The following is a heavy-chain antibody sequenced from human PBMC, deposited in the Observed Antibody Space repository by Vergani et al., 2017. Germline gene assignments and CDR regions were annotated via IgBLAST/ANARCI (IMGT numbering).Heavy chain of an antibody. V-gene: IGHV3-30*18. J-gene: IGHJ4*02. Sequence: QVQLVESGGGVVQPGRSLRLSCAASGFTFSSYGMHWVRQAPGKGLEWVAVISYDGSNKYYADSVKGRFTISRDNSKNTLYLQMNSLRAEDTAVYYCAKEGVLRFFDYWGQGTLVTVSS. D-gene: IGHD3-3*01. CDR1: GFTFSSYG. CDR3: AKEGVLRFFDY. CDR2: ISYDGSNK.